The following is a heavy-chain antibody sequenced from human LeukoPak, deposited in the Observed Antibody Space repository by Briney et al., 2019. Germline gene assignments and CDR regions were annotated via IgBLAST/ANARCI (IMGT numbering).Heavy chain of an antibody. CDR2: ISGSGGST. J-gene: IGHJ4*02. CDR3: AREHYYDSSGLDY. Sequence: GGSLRLSCAASGFTFSSYAMSWVRQAPGKGLEWVSAISGSGGSTYYADSLKGRFTISRDNAKNSLYLQLNSLRAEDTAVYYCAREHYYDSSGLDYWGQGTLVTVSS. D-gene: IGHD3-22*01. V-gene: IGHV3-23*01. CDR1: GFTFSSYA.